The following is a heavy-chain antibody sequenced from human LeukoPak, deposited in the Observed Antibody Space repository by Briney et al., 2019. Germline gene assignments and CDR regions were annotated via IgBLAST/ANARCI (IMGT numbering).Heavy chain of an antibody. D-gene: IGHD3-16*01. V-gene: IGHV3-15*01. CDR2: IRRKSDGGTT. Sequence: SGGSLRLSCAVSGFTFSNAWMSWVRQAPGKGLEWVGLIRRKSDGGTTEYAAPVKGRFAISRDDSKNTVYLQINSLKTEDTAVYYCLGAFPGYWGLGTLVTVSS. CDR3: LGAFPGY. J-gene: IGHJ4*02. CDR1: GFTFSNAW.